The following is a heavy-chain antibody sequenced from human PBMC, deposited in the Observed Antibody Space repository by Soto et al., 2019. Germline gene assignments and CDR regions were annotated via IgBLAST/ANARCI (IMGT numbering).Heavy chain of an antibody. J-gene: IGHJ4*02. CDR3: ARTTAVPNTLRSRYFFDY. D-gene: IGHD4-17*01. Sequence: SETLSLTCTVSGGSISSGDYYWSWIRQPPGKGLEWIGYIYYSGSTYYNPSLKSRVTISVDLSKNQFSLRLSSVTTADTALYYCARTTAVPNTLRSRYFFDYWGQGTLVTVSS. CDR1: GGSISSGDYY. CDR2: IYYSGST. V-gene: IGHV4-30-4*02.